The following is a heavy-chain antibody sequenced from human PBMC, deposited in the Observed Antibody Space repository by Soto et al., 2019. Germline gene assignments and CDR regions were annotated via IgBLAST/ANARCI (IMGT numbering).Heavy chain of an antibody. Sequence: VQLVESGGGLVQPGGSLRLSCAASGFTVSNNYMVWVRQAPGKGLEWVSIFYSGGDTFYADSVKGRFSLSRDYLKYTLYLQMNSLRAEDTAVYYCARDSRYYDPRSGDYYYYMDVWGKGTTVTVSS. CDR1: GFTVSNNY. CDR2: FYSGGDT. CDR3: ARDSRYYDPRSGDYYYYMDV. J-gene: IGHJ6*03. V-gene: IGHV3-66*01. D-gene: IGHD3-3*01.